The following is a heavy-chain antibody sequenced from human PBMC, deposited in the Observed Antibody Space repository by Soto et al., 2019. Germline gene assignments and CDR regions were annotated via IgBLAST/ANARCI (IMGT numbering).Heavy chain of an antibody. CDR1: GGTFSSYA. V-gene: IGHV1-69*01. CDR2: IIPIFGTA. Sequence: QVQLVQSGAEVKKPGSSVKVSCKASGGTFSSYAISWVRQAPGQGLEWMGGIIPIFGTANYAQKFQGRVTITADESTSTAYMELSSLRSEDTAVYYCARDQVVITTKRLYYYYGMDVWGQGTTVTVSS. J-gene: IGHJ6*02. CDR3: ARDQVVITTKRLYYYYGMDV. D-gene: IGHD3-22*01.